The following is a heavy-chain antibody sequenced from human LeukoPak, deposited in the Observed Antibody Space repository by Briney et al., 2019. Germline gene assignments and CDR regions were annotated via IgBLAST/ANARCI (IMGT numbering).Heavy chain of an antibody. CDR3: ARERGSPGYFDY. V-gene: IGHV3-33*01. CDR2: IWYDGSSK. J-gene: IGHJ4*02. Sequence: PGGSLRLSCAASGFTFTRDVMHWVRQAPGKGLEWVALIWYDGSSKYYADSVKGRFTISRDNSKDTLYLQMHSLRAEDTAVYYCARERGSPGYFDYWGQGTLVTVSS. CDR1: GFTFTRDV.